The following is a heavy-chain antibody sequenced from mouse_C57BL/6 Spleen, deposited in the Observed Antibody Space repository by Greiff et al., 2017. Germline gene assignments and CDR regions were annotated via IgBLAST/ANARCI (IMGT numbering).Heavy chain of an antibody. D-gene: IGHD1-1*01. CDR3: ARDQDYYGSSSWFAY. CDR1: GYSITSGYS. V-gene: IGHV3-6*01. CDR2: ISYDGSN. J-gene: IGHJ3*01. Sequence: EVKLLESGPGLVKPSQSLSLTCSVTGYSITSGYSWNWIRQFPGNKLEWMGYISYDGSNNYNPSLKNRISITRDTSKNQFFLKLNSVTTEDTATYYCARDQDYYGSSSWFAYWGQGTLVTVSA.